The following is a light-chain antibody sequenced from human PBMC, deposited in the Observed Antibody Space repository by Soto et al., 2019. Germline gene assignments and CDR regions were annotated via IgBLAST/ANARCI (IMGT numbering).Light chain of an antibody. CDR1: QSVSSSY. CDR3: QQYGSLPKT. CDR2: GAS. V-gene: IGKV3-20*01. J-gene: IGKJ1*01. Sequence: IGLTHSPGTLSLSPWERATLSCRASQSVSSSYLAWYQQKPGQAPRLLIYGASSRATGIPDRFSGSGSGTDFTLTISRLEPEDFAVYYCQQYGSLPKTFGQGTKVDIK.